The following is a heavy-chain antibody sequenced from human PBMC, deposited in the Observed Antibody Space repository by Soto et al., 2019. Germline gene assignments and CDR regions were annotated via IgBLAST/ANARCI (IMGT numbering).Heavy chain of an antibody. V-gene: IGHV3-23*01. CDR3: AKGVAAAPYYGMDV. D-gene: IGHD6-13*01. CDR2: ISGSGGST. Sequence: PGGSLRLSCAASGFTFSSYAMSWVRQAPGKGLEWVSAISGSGGSTYYADSVKGRFTISRDNSKNTLYLQMNSLRAEDTAVYYCAKGVAAAPYYGMDVWGQGTTVTVSS. J-gene: IGHJ6*02. CDR1: GFTFSSYA.